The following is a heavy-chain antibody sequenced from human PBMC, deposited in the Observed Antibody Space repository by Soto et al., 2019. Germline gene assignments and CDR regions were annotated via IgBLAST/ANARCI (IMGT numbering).Heavy chain of an antibody. CDR2: IVPIVDTS. V-gene: IGHV1-69*12. J-gene: IGHJ4*02. Sequence: QVQLVQSGAEVRQPASSVKVSCKTSGGTFSSYAISWVRQAPGQGLEWMGGIVPIVDTSTYAQKFQGRVTITAYESTSIVYMELSSLRSDDTAVYYCVRVVAIPGYPDNWGQGTLVTVSS. CDR1: GGTFSSYA. CDR3: VRVVAIPGYPDN. D-gene: IGHD5-12*01.